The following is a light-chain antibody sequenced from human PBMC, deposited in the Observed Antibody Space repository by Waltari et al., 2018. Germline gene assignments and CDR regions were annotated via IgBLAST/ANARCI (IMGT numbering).Light chain of an antibody. V-gene: IGLV2-8*01. J-gene: IGLJ2*01. CDR2: EVT. Sequence: QSALTQPPSASGSPGPSVTISCTGTSRDVGGYNYVSWYQQHPGKAPKLMIYEVTKRPSGVPDRFSGSKSGNTASLTVSGLQAEDEADYYCSSFAGSNNVLFGGGTKLTVL. CDR3: SSFAGSNNVL. CDR1: SRDVGGYNY.